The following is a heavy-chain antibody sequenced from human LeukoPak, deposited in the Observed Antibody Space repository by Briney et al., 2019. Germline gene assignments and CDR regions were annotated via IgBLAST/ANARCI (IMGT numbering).Heavy chain of an antibody. J-gene: IGHJ4*02. V-gene: IGHV4-30-2*01. Sequence: SETLSLTCAVSGGSISSGGYSWSWIRQPPGKGLEWIGYIYHSGSTYYNPSLKSRVTISVDRSKNQFSLKLSSVTAADTAVYYCARHSYYDSSFFDYWGQGTLVTVSS. CDR1: GGSISSGGYS. D-gene: IGHD3-22*01. CDR3: ARHSYYDSSFFDY. CDR2: IYHSGST.